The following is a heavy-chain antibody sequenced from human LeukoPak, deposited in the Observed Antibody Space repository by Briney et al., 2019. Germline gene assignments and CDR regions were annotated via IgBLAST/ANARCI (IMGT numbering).Heavy chain of an antibody. Sequence: KASETLSLTCTVSGGSISSHYWSWIRQPPGKGLEWIGYIYYSGSTNYNPSLKSRVTISVDTSKNQFSLKLSSVTAADTAVYYCARVVQAFDIWGQGTMVTVSS. CDR1: GGSISSHY. CDR3: ARVVQAFDI. CDR2: IYYSGST. J-gene: IGHJ3*02. V-gene: IGHV4-59*11. D-gene: IGHD2-21*01.